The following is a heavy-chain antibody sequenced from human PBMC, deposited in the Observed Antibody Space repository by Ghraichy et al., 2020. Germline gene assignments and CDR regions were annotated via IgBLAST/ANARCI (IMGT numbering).Heavy chain of an antibody. J-gene: IGHJ6*03. CDR3: ARGGLWLGELLTIDV. CDR1: GGSISGGTYY. Sequence: SETLSLTCTVSGGSISGGTYYWSWIRQPAGKGLEWIGRIFRSGSTNYNPSLKSRLTMSIDTSKNQFSLKLTSVTAADTAVYYCARGGLWLGELLTIDVWGKGTSVTVSS. CDR2: IFRSGST. V-gene: IGHV4-61*02. D-gene: IGHD3-10*01.